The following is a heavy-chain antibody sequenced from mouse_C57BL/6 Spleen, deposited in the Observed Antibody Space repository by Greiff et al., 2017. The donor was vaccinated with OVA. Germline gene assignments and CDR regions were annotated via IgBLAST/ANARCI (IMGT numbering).Heavy chain of an antibody. CDR2: IDPNRGGT. V-gene: IGHV1-72*01. Sequence: VQLQQPGAELVKPGASVKLSCKASGYTFTSYWMHWVKQRPGRGLEWIGRIDPNRGGTKYNEQFKSKATLTVDKPSSTAYMQLSSLTSEDSAVYYCARSQATVLYYAMDYWGQGTSVTVSS. CDR3: ARSQATVLYYAMDY. J-gene: IGHJ4*01. CDR1: GYTFTSYW. D-gene: IGHD3-2*02.